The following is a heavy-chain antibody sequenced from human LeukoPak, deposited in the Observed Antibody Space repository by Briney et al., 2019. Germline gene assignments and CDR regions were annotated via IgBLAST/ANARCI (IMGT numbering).Heavy chain of an antibody. V-gene: IGHV3-48*01. D-gene: IGHD5-18*01. CDR3: ANLDTAMAFDAFDI. Sequence: GGSLRLSCAASGFTFGSFGMNWVRQAPGRGLEWVSYISSSGNAIYYADSVKGRFTISRDNSKNTLYLQMNSLRAEDTAVYYCANLDTAMAFDAFDIWGQGTMVTVSS. CDR1: GFTFGSFG. J-gene: IGHJ3*02. CDR2: ISSSGNAI.